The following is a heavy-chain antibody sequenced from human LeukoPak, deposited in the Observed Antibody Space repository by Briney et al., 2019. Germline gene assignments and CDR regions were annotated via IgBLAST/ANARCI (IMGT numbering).Heavy chain of an antibody. D-gene: IGHD4-11*01. CDR2: ISDSGDNT. J-gene: IGHJ5*02. CDR3: ARAGATVTTNYFDP. V-gene: IGHV3-23*01. CDR1: GFTFSTYA. Sequence: GGSLRLSCAASGFTFSTYAMNWVRQAPGKGLEWVSLISDSGDNTYYADSVKGRFTISRDNSKNTVSLQMSSLRADDTAVYHCARAGATVTTNYFDPWGQGTLVTVSS.